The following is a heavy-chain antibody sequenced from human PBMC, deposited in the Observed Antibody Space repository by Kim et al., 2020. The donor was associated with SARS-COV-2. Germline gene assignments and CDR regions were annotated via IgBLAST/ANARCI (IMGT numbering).Heavy chain of an antibody. J-gene: IGHJ4*02. Sequence: RYSPSFQGQVTISVDKSISTAYLQWSSLKASDTAMYYCARPLALLSGFDYWGQGTLVTVSS. D-gene: IGHD6-25*01. CDR3: ARPLALLSGFDY. V-gene: IGHV5-51*01.